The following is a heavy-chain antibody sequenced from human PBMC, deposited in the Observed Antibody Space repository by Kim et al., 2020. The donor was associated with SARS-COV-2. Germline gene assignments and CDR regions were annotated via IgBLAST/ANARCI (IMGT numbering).Heavy chain of an antibody. Sequence: GGSLRLSCAASGFTFSANYMSWVRPVPGKGLEWVSFIHSGGSSVYADSSMGGLFTICKNYKNNLHLQLISLMAADKATFYCVTGGGRSGAGHLGHGGQG. CDR1: GFTFSANY. V-gene: IGHV3-53*01. CDR2: IHSGGSS. CDR3: VTGGGRSGAGHLGH. J-gene: IGHJ1*01. D-gene: IGHD1-26*01.